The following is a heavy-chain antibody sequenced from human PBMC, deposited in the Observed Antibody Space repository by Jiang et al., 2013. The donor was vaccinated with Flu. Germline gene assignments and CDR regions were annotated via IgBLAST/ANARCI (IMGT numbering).Heavy chain of an antibody. Sequence: TLSLTCTVSGGSISSYYWSWIRQPPGKGLEWIGYIYYSGSTNYNPSLKSRVTISVDTSKNQFSLKLSSVTAADTAVYYCARGDYYGSGSYRYYYGMDVWGQGTTVTVSS. CDR2: IYYSGST. V-gene: IGHV4-59*08. CDR3: ARGDYYGSGSYRYYYGMDV. D-gene: IGHD3-10*01. CDR1: GGSISSYY. J-gene: IGHJ6*02.